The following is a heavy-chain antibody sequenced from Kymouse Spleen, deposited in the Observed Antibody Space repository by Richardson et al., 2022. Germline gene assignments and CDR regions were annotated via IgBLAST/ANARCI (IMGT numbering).Heavy chain of an antibody. CDR3: ARRGAARPNWFDP. V-gene: IGHV4-34*01. D-gene: IGHD6-6*01. J-gene: IGHJ5*02. CDR2: INHSGST. Sequence: QVQLQQWGAGLLKPSETLSLTCAVYGGSFSGYYWSWIRQPPGKGLEWIGEINHSGSTNYNPSLKSRVTISVDTSKNQFSLKLSSVTAADTAVYYCARRGAARPNWFDPWGQGTLVTVSS. CDR1: GGSFSGYY.